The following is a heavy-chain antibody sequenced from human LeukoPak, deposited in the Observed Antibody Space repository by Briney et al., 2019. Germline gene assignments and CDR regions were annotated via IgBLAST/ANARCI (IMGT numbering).Heavy chain of an antibody. Sequence: GGSLGLSCAASGFTFSSYSMHWHRQAPGKGLVWLSRIKRDGSTRYADSVKGRFTISRDNAKNTVSLQMTSLRAEDTGVYYCARAPSEIGGYYPEYFRHWGQGTLVIVSS. J-gene: IGHJ1*01. CDR1: GFTFSSYS. CDR3: ARAPSEIGGYYPEYFRH. V-gene: IGHV3-74*01. CDR2: IKRDGST. D-gene: IGHD3-22*01.